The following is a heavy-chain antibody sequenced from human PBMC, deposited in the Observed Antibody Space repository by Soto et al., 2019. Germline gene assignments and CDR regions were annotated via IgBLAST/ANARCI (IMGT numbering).Heavy chain of an antibody. CDR3: AREKEGMVRGVIGDDAFDI. V-gene: IGHV1-69*06. CDR1: GGTFSSYA. Sequence: SVKVSCKASGGTFSSYAISWVRQAPGQGLEWMGGIIPIFGTANYAQKFQGRVTITADKSTSTAYMELSSLRSEDTAVYYCAREKEGMVRGVIGDDAFDIWGQGTMVTVSS. D-gene: IGHD3-10*01. J-gene: IGHJ3*02. CDR2: IIPIFGTA.